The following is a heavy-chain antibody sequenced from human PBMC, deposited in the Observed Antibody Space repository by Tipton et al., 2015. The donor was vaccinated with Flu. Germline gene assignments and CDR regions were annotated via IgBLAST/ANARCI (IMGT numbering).Heavy chain of an antibody. Sequence: QLVQSGAEVKKPGASVKVSCKASGYNFTGYYMHWVRQAPGQGLEWMGWTSAYNENTVYAQNFQGRVTMTTDTSTSTVYMELRSLRSDDTAVYYCARDKVGSVHDFWGQGTLVTVSS. CDR2: TSAYNENT. V-gene: IGHV1-18*04. J-gene: IGHJ4*02. D-gene: IGHD3-10*01. CDR3: ARDKVGSVHDF. CDR1: GYNFTGYY.